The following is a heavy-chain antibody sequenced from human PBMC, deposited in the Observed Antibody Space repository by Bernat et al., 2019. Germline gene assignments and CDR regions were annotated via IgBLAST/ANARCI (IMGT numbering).Heavy chain of an antibody. Sequence: QVQLVQSGAEVKKPGASVKVSCKASGYTFTSYGISWVRQAPGQGLEWMGWISAYNGNTNYAQKLQGRATVTTDTSTSAAYMELRILRSDDTAVYYCARDLSGSYYKRYNWFDPWGQGTLVTVSS. J-gene: IGHJ5*02. CDR2: ISAYNGNT. D-gene: IGHD3-10*01. CDR3: ARDLSGSYYKRYNWFDP. CDR1: GYTFTSYG. V-gene: IGHV1-18*01.